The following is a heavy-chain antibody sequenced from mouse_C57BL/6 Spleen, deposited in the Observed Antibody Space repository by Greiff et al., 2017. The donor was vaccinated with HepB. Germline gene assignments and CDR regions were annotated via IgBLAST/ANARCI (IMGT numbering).Heavy chain of an antibody. CDR3: ARYDFLFAY. D-gene: IGHD2-4*01. J-gene: IGHJ3*01. CDR2: IDPSDSST. CDR1: GYTFTSYW. Sequence: QVQLQHPGAELVRPGTSVKLSCKASGYTFTSYWMHWVKQRPGQGLEWMGVIDPSDSSTNYNQKLKGKATLTVDTSSSPAYMQLSSLTSEDAAVYYCARYDFLFAYWGQGTLVTVSA. V-gene: IGHV1-59*01.